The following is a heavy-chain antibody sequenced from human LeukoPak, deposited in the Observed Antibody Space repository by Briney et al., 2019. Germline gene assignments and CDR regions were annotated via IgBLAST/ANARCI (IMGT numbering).Heavy chain of an antibody. CDR3: ARDMFVVVPAAGDY. CDR1: GGSITSSSFY. V-gene: IGHV4-39*07. D-gene: IGHD2-2*01. Sequence: SETLSLTCTVSGGSITSSSFYWGWIRQPPGKGLEWIGSIYYSGSTYYNPSLKSRVTISVDTSKNQFSLKLSSVTAADTAVYYCARDMFVVVPAAGDYWGQGTLVTVSS. J-gene: IGHJ4*02. CDR2: IYYSGST.